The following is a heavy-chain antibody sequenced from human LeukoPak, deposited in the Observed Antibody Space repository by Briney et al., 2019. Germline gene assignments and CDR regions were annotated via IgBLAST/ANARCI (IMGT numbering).Heavy chain of an antibody. CDR2: IYYAGST. Sequence: SETLSLTCGVPGGSISSYYWAWIRQAPGKGLEWIGYIYYAGSTNYNPSLKSRVTMSVDMSRNQFSLRMTSVTAADTAVYYCAREAQDFRTGNHRPGHYDYMDVWGKGTAVTVSS. CDR1: GGSISSYY. CDR3: AREAQDFRTGNHRPGHYDYMDV. D-gene: IGHD1-14*01. J-gene: IGHJ6*03. V-gene: IGHV4-59*01.